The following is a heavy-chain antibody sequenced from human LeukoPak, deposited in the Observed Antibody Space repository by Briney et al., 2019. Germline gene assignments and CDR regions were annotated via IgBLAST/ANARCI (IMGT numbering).Heavy chain of an antibody. V-gene: IGHV1-2*02. CDR1: GYTFTGYY. J-gene: IGHJ6*03. CDR2: INPNSGGT. CDR3: ARDSRYSYGRGSVRYYYYMDV. Sequence: ASVKVSCKASGYTFTGYYMHWVRQAPGQGLEWMGWINPNSGGTNYAQKFQGRVTMTRDTSISTAYMELSRLRSDDTAVYYCARDSRYSYGRGSVRYYYYMDVWGKGTTVTISS. D-gene: IGHD5-18*01.